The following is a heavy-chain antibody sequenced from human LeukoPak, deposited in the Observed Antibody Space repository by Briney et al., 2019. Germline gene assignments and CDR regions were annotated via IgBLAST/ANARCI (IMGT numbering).Heavy chain of an antibody. Sequence: GGSLRLSCAASGFTFSSYAMHWVRQAPGKGLEWVAVISYDGSNKYYADSVKGRFTISRDNSKNTLYLQMNSLRAEDTAVYYCARDPGSYWFDPWGRGTLVTVSS. V-gene: IGHV3-30*04. CDR2: ISYDGSNK. CDR1: GFTFSSYA. J-gene: IGHJ5*02. CDR3: ARDPGSYWFDP.